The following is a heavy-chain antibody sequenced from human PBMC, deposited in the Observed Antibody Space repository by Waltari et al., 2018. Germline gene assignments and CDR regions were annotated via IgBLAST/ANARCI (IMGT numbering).Heavy chain of an antibody. CDR2: VYYSGST. CDR3: AREKPLTTVVTDERYFDL. V-gene: IGHV4-39*07. J-gene: IGHJ2*01. CDR1: GGSISSGEYY. Sequence: QLQLQESGPGLVKPSETLSLTCTVSGGSISSGEYYWGWIRQPPGKGLEWLGSVYYSGSTDYNPSLKSRVTTSVDTSNNLLSLKLTSVTAADTAVYYCAREKPLTTVVTDERYFDLWGRGTVVTVSS. D-gene: IGHD4-17*01.